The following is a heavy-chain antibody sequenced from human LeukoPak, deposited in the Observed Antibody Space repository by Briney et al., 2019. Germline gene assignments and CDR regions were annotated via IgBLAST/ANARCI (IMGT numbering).Heavy chain of an antibody. Sequence: PSETLSLTRTVSGGSISSYYWSWIRQPPGKGLEWIGYIYYSGSANYNPSLKSRVTISVDTSKNQFSLKLSSVTAADTAVYYCARAPRAFGNNWFDPWGQGTLVTVSS. J-gene: IGHJ5*02. CDR1: GGSISSYY. V-gene: IGHV4-59*01. D-gene: IGHD3-3*02. CDR2: IYYSGSA. CDR3: ARAPRAFGNNWFDP.